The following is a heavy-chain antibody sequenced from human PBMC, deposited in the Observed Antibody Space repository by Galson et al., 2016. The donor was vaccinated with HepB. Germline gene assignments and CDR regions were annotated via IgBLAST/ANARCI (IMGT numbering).Heavy chain of an antibody. J-gene: IGHJ5*02. D-gene: IGHD2-2*01. Sequence: ETLSLTCDVSGGSIDSGNWWSWVRQPPGKGLEWIAEIFNSGSTNYSPSLKSRVTISVDKSRNQFSLNLTSVTAADTAVYYCARAAIIPGARMVFDPWGQGILVTVSS. CDR1: GGSIDSGNW. CDR3: ARAAIIPGARMVFDP. V-gene: IGHV4-4*02. CDR2: IFNSGST.